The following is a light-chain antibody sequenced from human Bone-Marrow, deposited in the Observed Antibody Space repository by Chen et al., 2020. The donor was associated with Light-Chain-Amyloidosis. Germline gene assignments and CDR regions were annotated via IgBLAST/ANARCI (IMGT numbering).Light chain of an antibody. CDR3: QSADSSGTYEVI. CDR2: RDT. Sequence: SPELTQPPSVAVSPGQPARITCSGDDLPTKYAYWYQQKPGQAPVLVIHRDTERPSGISERFSGSSSGTTATLTISGVQAEDEANYHCQSADSSGTYEVIFGGGTKLTVL. J-gene: IGLJ2*01. CDR1: DLPTKY. V-gene: IGLV3-25*03.